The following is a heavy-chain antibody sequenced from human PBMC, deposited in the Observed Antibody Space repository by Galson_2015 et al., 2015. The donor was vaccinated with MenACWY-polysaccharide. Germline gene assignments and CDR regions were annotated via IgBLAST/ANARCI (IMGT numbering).Heavy chain of an antibody. D-gene: IGHD3-10*01. CDR1: GFSFRTYS. Sequence: SLRLSCAGSGFSFRTYSMNWVRQAPGKGLEWVSAISGSGGSTYYADSVKGRFTISRDNSKNTLYLQMNSLRAEDTAVYYCAKDRSTMVRGVIYFYFDYWGQGTLVTVSS. CDR3: AKDRSTMVRGVIYFYFDY. CDR2: ISGSGGST. V-gene: IGHV3-23*01. J-gene: IGHJ4*02.